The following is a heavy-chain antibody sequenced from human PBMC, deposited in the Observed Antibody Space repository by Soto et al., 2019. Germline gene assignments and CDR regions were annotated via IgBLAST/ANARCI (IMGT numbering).Heavy chain of an antibody. Sequence: GSLRLSCAASGFTFSSYEMNWVRQAPGKGLEWVSYISSSGSTIYYADSVKGRFTISRDNAKNSLYLQMNSLRAEDTAVYYCARDGPGGSSGYYYVDAWWGLGGAFDIWGQGTMVTVSS. CDR2: ISSSGSTI. V-gene: IGHV3-48*03. J-gene: IGHJ3*02. D-gene: IGHD3-22*01. CDR1: GFTFSSYE. CDR3: ARDGPGGSSGYYYVDAWWGLGGAFDI.